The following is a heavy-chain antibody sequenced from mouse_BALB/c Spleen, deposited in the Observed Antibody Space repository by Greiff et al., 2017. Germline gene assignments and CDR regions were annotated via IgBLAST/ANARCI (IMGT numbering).Heavy chain of an antibody. CDR1: GFNIKDYY. CDR2: IDPENGDT. J-gene: IGHJ4*01. CDR3: RGYYGHYAMDY. Sequence: EVKLVESGAELVRSGASVKLSCTASGFNIKDYYMHWVKQRPEQGLEWIGWIDPENGDTEYAPKFQGKATMTADTSSNTAYLQLSSLTSEDTAVYYCRGYYGHYAMDYWGQGTSVTVSS. D-gene: IGHD1-2*01. V-gene: IGHV14-4*02.